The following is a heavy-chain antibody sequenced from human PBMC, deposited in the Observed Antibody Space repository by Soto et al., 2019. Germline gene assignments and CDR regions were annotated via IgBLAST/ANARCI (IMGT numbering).Heavy chain of an antibody. CDR2: ITTSRRYK. J-gene: IGHJ4*02. Sequence: GGSLRLSCEASGFTLSDYYMTWIRQAPGKGLEWVSYITTSRRYKKYADSVKGRFTISTDNAKNSFYLQMSSLRAEDTAVYYCARGSSGIQSYWGQGTLVTVSS. V-gene: IGHV3-11*05. CDR1: GFTLSDYY. CDR3: ARGSSGIQSY.